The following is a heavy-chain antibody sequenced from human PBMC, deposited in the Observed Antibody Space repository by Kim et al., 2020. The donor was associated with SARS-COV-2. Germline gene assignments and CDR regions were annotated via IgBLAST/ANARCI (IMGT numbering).Heavy chain of an antibody. J-gene: IGHJ4*02. CDR3: ASLGITMVRESLNPNDY. CDR2: IYYSGST. CDR1: GGSISSGDYY. V-gene: IGHV4-30-4*01. Sequence: SETLSLTCTVSGGSISSGDYYWSWIRQPPGKGLEWIGYIYYSGSTYYNPSLKSRVTISVDTSKNQFSLKLSSVTAADTAVYYCASLGITMVRESLNPNDYWGQGTLVTVSS. D-gene: IGHD3-10*01.